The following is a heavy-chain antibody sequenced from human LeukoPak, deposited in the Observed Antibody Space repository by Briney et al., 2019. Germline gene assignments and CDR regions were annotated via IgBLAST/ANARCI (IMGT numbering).Heavy chain of an antibody. J-gene: IGHJ4*02. CDR1: GFTFTTYG. CDR2: ISNDGSKD. Sequence: GGSLRLSCAASGFTFTTYGIHWVRQAPGKGLEWVTFISNDGSKDYYADSVKGRFIISRDNSKNTLYLQMISLRPEDTGVYYCAKGLGWTLDYWGQGTLVIVSS. CDR3: AKGLGWTLDY. D-gene: IGHD3/OR15-3a*01. V-gene: IGHV3-30*02.